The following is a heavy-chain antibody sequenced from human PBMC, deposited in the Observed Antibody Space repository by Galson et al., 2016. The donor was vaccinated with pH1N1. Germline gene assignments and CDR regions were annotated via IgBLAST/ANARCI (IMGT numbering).Heavy chain of an antibody. CDR3: ARGGYWVY. J-gene: IGHJ4*02. CDR1: GYTFTTQY. CDR2: IDPSGGST. Sequence: SVKVSCKASGYTFTTQYVNWVRQAPGQGLEWLGVIDPSGGSTTYAQKFQGRATVTVDTSTSTVYMELSSLRSDDTAVYYCARGGYWVYWGQGTLVTVSS. V-gene: IGHV1-46*01. D-gene: IGHD3-22*01.